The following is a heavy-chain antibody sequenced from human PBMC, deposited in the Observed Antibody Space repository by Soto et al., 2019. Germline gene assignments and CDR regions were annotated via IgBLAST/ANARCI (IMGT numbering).Heavy chain of an antibody. J-gene: IGHJ6*02. Sequence: SETLSLTCAVSGGSISSSNWWSWVRQPPGKGLEWIGEIYHSGSTNYNPSLKSRVTISVDKSKNQFSLKLSSVTAADTAVYYCARDRRLAYSGYSGHNYGMDVWGQGTTVTVSS. V-gene: IGHV4-4*02. CDR2: IYHSGST. CDR1: GGSISSSNW. CDR3: ARDRRLAYSGYSGHNYGMDV. D-gene: IGHD5-12*01.